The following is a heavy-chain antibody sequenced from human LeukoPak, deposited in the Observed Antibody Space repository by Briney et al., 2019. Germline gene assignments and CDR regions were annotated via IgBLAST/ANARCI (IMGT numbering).Heavy chain of an antibody. CDR2: ISGSGGST. D-gene: IGHD3-22*01. CDR3: AKVGHYDSSGYYYYYFDY. V-gene: IGHV3-23*01. CDR1: GFTFSKYG. Sequence: PGGSLRLSCAASGFTFSKYGMNWVRQAPGKGLEWVSAISGSGGSTYYADSVKGRFTISRGNSKNTLYLQMNSLRAEDTAVYYCAKVGHYDSSGYYYYYFDYWGQGALVTVSS. J-gene: IGHJ4*02.